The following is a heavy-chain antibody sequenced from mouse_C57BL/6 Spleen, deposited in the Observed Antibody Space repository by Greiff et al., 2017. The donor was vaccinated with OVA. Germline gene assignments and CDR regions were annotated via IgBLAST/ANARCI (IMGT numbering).Heavy chain of an antibody. CDR1: GFTFTDYY. CDR2: IRNKANGYTT. V-gene: IGHV7-3*01. CDR3: ARCPRGYFDV. Sequence: EVMLVESGGGLVQPGGSLSLSCAASGFTFTDYYMSWVRQPPGKALEWLGFIRNKANGYTTEYSASVKGRFTISRDNSQSILYLQMNALRAEDSATYYCARCPRGYFDVWGTGTTVTVAS. J-gene: IGHJ1*03.